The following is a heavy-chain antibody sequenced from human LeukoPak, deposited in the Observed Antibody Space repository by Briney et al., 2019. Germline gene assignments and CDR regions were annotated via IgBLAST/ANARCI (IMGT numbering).Heavy chain of an antibody. V-gene: IGHV4-4*09. CDR2: IYTSETT. D-gene: IGHD2-2*01. J-gene: IGHJ4*02. Sequence: PFETLSLTCTVSVASISSYYWSCIWHPPGKRLEWIGYIYTSETTNFNPALRSRVTISIDTSKNRVCLRLSCVTAVDTALYYCAIHRSPSSLSFFDIWGQGMLVIVSS. CDR1: VASISSYY. CDR3: AIHRSPSSLSFFDI.